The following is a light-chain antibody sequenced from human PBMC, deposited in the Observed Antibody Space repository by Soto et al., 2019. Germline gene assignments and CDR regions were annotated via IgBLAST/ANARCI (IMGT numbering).Light chain of an antibody. CDR3: QHYRSSLLT. CDR1: QTISSW. CDR2: DAS. Sequence: DGQLTKCTSSLSGALRARVTMTCRASQTISSWLAWYQQKPGKAPNLLIYDASSLESGVPSRFSGSGSGAEFTLTISRLQPEDFGAYYCQHYRSSLLTFGGGTKVDIK. J-gene: IGKJ4*01. V-gene: IGKV1-5*01.